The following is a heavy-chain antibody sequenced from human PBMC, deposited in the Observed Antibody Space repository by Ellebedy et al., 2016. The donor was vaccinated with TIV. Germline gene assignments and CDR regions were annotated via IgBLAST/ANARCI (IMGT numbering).Heavy chain of an antibody. V-gene: IGHV3-23*01. Sequence: PGGSLRLSCAGSGFTFSSHAMSWVRQAPGKGLEWVSGISGNGGSTYYADSLKGRFTISRDNSKNTMYLQMNSLRDEDTAVYYCAKWTLIVVVVGATIDYWGQGTLVSVSS. J-gene: IGHJ4*02. CDR1: GFTFSSHA. D-gene: IGHD2-15*01. CDR2: ISGNGGST. CDR3: AKWTLIVVVVGATIDY.